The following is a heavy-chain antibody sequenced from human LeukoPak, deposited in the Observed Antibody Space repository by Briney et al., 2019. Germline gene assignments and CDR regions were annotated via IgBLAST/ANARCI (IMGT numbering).Heavy chain of an antibody. V-gene: IGHV1-2*02. Sequence: GASVKVSCKASGYTLTGYYIHWVRQAPGQGLEWIGWINTISGGTNYAQKFRGRVTMTRDTSISTAYMELSRLTSDDTAVYYCARGREVAGTVGYWGQGTLVTVSS. D-gene: IGHD6-19*01. J-gene: IGHJ4*02. CDR3: ARGREVAGTVGY. CDR1: GYTLTGYY. CDR2: INTISGGT.